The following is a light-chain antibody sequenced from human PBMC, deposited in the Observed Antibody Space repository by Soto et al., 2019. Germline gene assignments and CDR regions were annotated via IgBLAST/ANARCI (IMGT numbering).Light chain of an antibody. CDR3: QQYNNWPLT. V-gene: IGKV3-15*01. Sequence: ESVLTQSPATLSFSPGERATLSCRASQSVSSYLAWYQQKPGQAPRLLIYGASSRATGIPVRFSGSGSGTEFTLTISSLQSEDFAVYYCQQYNNWPLTFGQGTRLEIK. J-gene: IGKJ5*01. CDR2: GAS. CDR1: QSVSSY.